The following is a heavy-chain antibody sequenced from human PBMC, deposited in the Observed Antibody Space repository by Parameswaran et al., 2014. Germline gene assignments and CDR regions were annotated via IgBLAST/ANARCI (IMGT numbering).Heavy chain of an antibody. Sequence: RWIRQPPGKGLEWIGYIYYSGSTYYNSSLKGRVAISLDTSKNQFSLELSSVTASDTAVYYCAKIRVGVASYHFDYWGQGTLVTVSS. D-gene: IGHD3-16*01. V-gene: IGHV4-30-4*01. CDR3: AKIRVGVASYHFDY. CDR2: IYYSGST. J-gene: IGHJ4*02.